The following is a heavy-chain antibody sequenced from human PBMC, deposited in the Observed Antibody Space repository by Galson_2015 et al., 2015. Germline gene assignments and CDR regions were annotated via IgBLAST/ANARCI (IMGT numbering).Heavy chain of an antibody. CDR3: ARDPDWGKWYFDL. CDR1: GDSVSSNSGA. J-gene: IGHJ2*01. CDR2: TYFTSKWYF. D-gene: IGHD7-27*01. V-gene: IGHV6-1*01. Sequence: CAISGDSVSSNSGAWNWIRQSPSRGLEWLGRTYFTSKWYFDYAVSVTGQITINPDTSKNQFSLQLKSVTPDDTAVYYCARDPDWGKWYFDLWGRGTLITVSS.